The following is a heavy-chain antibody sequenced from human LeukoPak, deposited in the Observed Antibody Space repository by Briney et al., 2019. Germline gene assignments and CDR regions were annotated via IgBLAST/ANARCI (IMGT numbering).Heavy chain of an antibody. D-gene: IGHD1-26*01. CDR1: GFTFSSYS. J-gene: IGHJ4*02. CDR2: ITASGTAL. Sequence: GGPLRLSCAASGFTFSSYSMNWVRQAPGKGLEWVSHITASGTALFYADSVKGRFTISRDNAKNSLYLQMNSLRDEDTAVYYCASSGSYRFDYWGQGTLVTVSS. CDR3: ASSGSYRFDY. V-gene: IGHV3-48*02.